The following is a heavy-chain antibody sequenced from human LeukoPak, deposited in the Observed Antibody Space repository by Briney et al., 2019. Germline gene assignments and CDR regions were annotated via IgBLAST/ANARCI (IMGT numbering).Heavy chain of an antibody. V-gene: IGHV3-21*01. CDR3: ARDSREPGEI. CDR1: GFTFSSYA. CDR2: ISSSSSYI. Sequence: PGGSLRLSCAASGFTFSSYAMSWVRQAPGKGLEWVSSISSSSSYIYYADSVKGRFTISRDNAKNSLYLQMNSLRAEDTAVYYCARDSREPGEIWGQGTLVTVSS. D-gene: IGHD1-26*01. J-gene: IGHJ4*02.